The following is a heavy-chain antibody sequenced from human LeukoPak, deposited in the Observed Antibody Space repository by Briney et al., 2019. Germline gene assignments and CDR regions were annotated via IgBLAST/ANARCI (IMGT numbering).Heavy chain of an antibody. CDR2: IGSYEGDT. Sequence: ASVKVSCRATSHISWVRQAPGQGLEWMGWIGSYEGDTYYAQKFQGRVTVTTDTSTNTAYMELRSLRADDTAVYYCARDFWNFYDSSGYYRDFDCWGQGTLVTVSS. V-gene: IGHV1-18*01. D-gene: IGHD3-22*01. J-gene: IGHJ4*02. CDR3: ARDFWNFYDSSGYYRDFDC. CDR1: TSH.